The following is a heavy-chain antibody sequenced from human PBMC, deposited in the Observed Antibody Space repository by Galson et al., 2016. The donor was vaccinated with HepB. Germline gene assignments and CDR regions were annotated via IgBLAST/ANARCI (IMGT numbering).Heavy chain of an antibody. CDR1: GFTFSDYY. CDR3: ARSRSGAMAGTYYFDY. Sequence: SLRLSCAASGFTFSDYYMTWLRQAPGKGLEWVSYISSGSPYTNYADSVKGRFTISRANAKNSLYLQMNSLRAEDTAVYYCARSRSGAMAGTYYFDYWGQGTLVTVSS. D-gene: IGHD6-19*01. J-gene: IGHJ4*02. V-gene: IGHV3-11*06. CDR2: ISSGSPYT.